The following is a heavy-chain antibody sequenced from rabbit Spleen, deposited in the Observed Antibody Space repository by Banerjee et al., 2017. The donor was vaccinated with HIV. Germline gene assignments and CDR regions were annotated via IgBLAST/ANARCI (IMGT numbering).Heavy chain of an antibody. D-gene: IGHD4-1*01. CDR1: GFDFSDRDV. J-gene: IGHJ6*01. Sequence: QEQLEESGGDLVKPEGSLKLSCTASGFDFSDRDVMCWVHQAPGKGLEWIGCINTATGKDVYANWVNGRFTISRTSSTTVTLQMTSLTAADTATYFCARDLAAAIGWIFYLWGPGTLVTVS. V-gene: IGHV1S45*01. CDR3: ARDLAAAIGWIFYL. CDR2: INTATGKD.